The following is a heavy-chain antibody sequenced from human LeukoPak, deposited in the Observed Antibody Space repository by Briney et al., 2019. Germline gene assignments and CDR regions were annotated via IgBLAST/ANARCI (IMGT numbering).Heavy chain of an antibody. Sequence: SVKVSCKASGYTFTGYYMHWVRQAPGQGLEWMGGIIPIFGTANYAQKFQGRVTITADESTSTAYMELSSLRSEDTAVYYCAREGIAAAGIFDYWGQGTLVTVSP. J-gene: IGHJ4*02. CDR3: AREGIAAAGIFDY. CDR2: IIPIFGTA. V-gene: IGHV1-69*13. D-gene: IGHD6-13*01. CDR1: GYTFTGYY.